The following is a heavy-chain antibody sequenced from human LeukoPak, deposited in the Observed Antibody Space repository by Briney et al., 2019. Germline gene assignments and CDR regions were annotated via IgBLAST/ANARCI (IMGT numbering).Heavy chain of an antibody. CDR1: GFTFSSYA. D-gene: IGHD2-8*01. V-gene: IGHV3-30*19. CDR3: AKDWTNGGGIDY. Sequence: GGSLRLSCAASGFTFSSYAMHWVRQAPGKGLEWVAVISYDGSNKYYADSVKGRFTISRDNSKNTLYLQMNSLRAEDTAVYYCAKDWTNGGGIDYWGQGTLVTVSS. CDR2: ISYDGSNK. J-gene: IGHJ4*02.